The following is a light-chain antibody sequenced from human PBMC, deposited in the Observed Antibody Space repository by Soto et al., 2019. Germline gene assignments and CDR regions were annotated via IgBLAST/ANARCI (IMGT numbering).Light chain of an antibody. CDR2: EVS. Sequence: QSALTQPPSASGSPGQSVTISCTGTSSDVGGYNYVSWYQQHPGKAPKLMIYEVSKRPSGVPDRFSGSKSGTSASLAISGLRSEDEADYYCAAWDDSSKVFGGGTKLTVL. CDR1: SSDVGGYNY. CDR3: AAWDDSSKV. V-gene: IGLV2-8*01. J-gene: IGLJ2*01.